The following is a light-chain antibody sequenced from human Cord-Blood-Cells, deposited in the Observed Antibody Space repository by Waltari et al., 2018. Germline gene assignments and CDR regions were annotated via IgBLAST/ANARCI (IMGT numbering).Light chain of an antibody. J-gene: IGLJ2*01. CDR1: SSAVGGFYH. CDR3: SSYTSSSTLV. V-gene: IGLV2-14*01. Sequence: SSLTHPAPVFGSPGQSITPPRPGTSSAVGGFYHVTWYQQHPGKAPKHMIYDVSNQPSWVSNHFSGSKSCNTASLTTPGLQAEDEADYYYSSYTSSSTLVFGGGTKLTVL. CDR2: DVS.